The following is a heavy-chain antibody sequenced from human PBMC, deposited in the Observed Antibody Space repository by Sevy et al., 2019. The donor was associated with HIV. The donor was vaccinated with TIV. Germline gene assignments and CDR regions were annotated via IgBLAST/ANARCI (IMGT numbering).Heavy chain of an antibody. CDR1: GGTFSSYA. CDR3: AREDSSSSFGAFDI. J-gene: IGHJ3*02. V-gene: IGHV1-69*04. Sequence: SVKVSCKASGGTFSSYAISWVRQAPGQGLEWMGRIIPILGIANYAQKFQGRVTITADKSTSTAYMELSSLRSEDTAVYYCAREDSSSSFGAFDIWGQGTMVTVSS. D-gene: IGHD6-6*01. CDR2: IIPILGIA.